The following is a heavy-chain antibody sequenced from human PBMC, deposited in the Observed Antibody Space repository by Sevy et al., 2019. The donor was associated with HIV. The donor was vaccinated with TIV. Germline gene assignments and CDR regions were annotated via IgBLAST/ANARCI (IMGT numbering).Heavy chain of an antibody. Sequence: SETLSLTCAVSGGSISSSNWWSWVRQPPGKGLEWIGEIYHSGSTNYNPSLKSRVTISVDKSKSQFSLKLSSVTAADMAVCYCARDQHDIVVVPAAIGYYYYGMDVWGQGTTVTVSS. J-gene: IGHJ6*02. CDR1: GGSISSSNW. CDR3: ARDQHDIVVVPAAIGYYYYGMDV. CDR2: IYHSGST. D-gene: IGHD2-2*01. V-gene: IGHV4-4*02.